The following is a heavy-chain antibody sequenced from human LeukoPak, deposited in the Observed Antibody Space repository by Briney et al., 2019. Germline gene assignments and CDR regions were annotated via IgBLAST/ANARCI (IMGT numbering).Heavy chain of an antibody. CDR3: AKDGGVYGASDY. J-gene: IGHJ4*02. CDR1: GLTFSSYA. CDR2: ICGGGGYT. Sequence: GGSLRLFCAASGLTFSSYAMTWIRKAPGKGLKWDSAICGGGGYTNYADSVKGRFTISRDNSKNTLYLQMDSLRAEDTAVYFCAKDGGVYGASDYWGQGTLVTVSS. V-gene: IGHV3-23*01. D-gene: IGHD4-17*01.